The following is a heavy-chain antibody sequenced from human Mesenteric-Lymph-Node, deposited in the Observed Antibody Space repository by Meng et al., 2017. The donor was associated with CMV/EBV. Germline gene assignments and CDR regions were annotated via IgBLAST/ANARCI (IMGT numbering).Heavy chain of an antibody. CDR2: IYHSGSA. CDR1: GYSISSGYF. CDR3: ARDLGNPSYFDFWSGYYGFDY. J-gene: IGHJ4*02. Sequence: SETLSLTCTVSGYSISSGYFWGWIRQPPGKRLEWIGTIYHSGSAYYNPSLKSRVTISVDTSKNQFSLKLSSVTAADTAMYYCARDLGNPSYFDFWSGYYGFDYWGQGTLVTVS. V-gene: IGHV4-38-2*02. D-gene: IGHD3-3*01.